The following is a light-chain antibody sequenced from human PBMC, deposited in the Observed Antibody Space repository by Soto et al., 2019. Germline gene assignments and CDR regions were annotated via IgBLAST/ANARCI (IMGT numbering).Light chain of an antibody. Sequence: DIVMTQSPLSLPVTLGQPASISCRSSQSPVTTDGNTYLNWFQQRPGQSPRRLSYQVSIRDSGDPARVSGRGSGTEITLNTGRVEVGDVGVEFCMHGTGWPYAFGQGTKL. V-gene: IGKV2-30*01. CDR2: QVS. CDR1: QSPVTTDGNTY. J-gene: IGKJ2*01. CDR3: MHGTGWPYA.